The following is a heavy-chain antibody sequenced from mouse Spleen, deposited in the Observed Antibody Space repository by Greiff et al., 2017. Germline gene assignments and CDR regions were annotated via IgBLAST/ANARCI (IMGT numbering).Heavy chain of an antibody. CDR1: GFTIKNTY. V-gene: IGHV14-3*01. CDR3: ARRDSYYSYGTMDY. D-gene: IGHD2-12*01. CDR2: INPANGNT. J-gene: IGHJ4*01. Sequence: EVQLQESVAELVRPGASVKLSCTASGFTIKNTYMHWVKQRPEQGLEWIGRINPANGNTKYAPKFQGKATITADTSSNTAYLQLSSLTSEDTASYYCARRDSYYSYGTMDYWGQGTSVTVSS.